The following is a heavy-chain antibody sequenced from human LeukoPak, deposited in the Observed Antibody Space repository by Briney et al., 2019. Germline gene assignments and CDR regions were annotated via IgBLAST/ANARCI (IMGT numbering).Heavy chain of an antibody. CDR3: ARRGGWYLGRWLNP. CDR2: IYHSGRT. Sequence: PSETLSLTCTVSGYSISSGYYWGWIRQPPGKGLEWIGIIYHSGRTNDNPSLKSRVTISVDTSKNQFSLKLSSVTAADTAVYYCARRGGWYLGRWLNPWGQGTLVTVSS. CDR1: GYSISSGYY. V-gene: IGHV4-38-2*02. D-gene: IGHD6-19*01. J-gene: IGHJ5*02.